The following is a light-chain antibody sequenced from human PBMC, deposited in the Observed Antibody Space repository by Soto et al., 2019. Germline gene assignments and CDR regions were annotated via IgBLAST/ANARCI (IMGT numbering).Light chain of an antibody. J-gene: IGKJ3*01. Sequence: EIVLTQSPGTLSLSPGERATLSCRASQSINNRYLAWYQQKPGQAPRLLIYAASSRATGIPGRFSGSESGTDFTLTISRLEPEDFAVYYCQQFGSSPGFTFGPGTKVDIK. CDR1: QSINNRY. CDR3: QQFGSSPGFT. CDR2: AAS. V-gene: IGKV3-20*01.